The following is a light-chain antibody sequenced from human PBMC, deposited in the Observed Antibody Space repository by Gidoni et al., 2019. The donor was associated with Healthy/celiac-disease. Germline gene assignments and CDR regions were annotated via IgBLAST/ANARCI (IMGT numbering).Light chain of an antibody. J-gene: IGLJ2*01. CDR2: RNN. CDR3: AAWDDSLSGVV. Sequence: QSVLTQPPSAPGTPGQRVTIPCSGSSSNIGSNYVYWYQQLPGTAPKLLIYRNNQRPSGVPDRFSGSKSGTSASLAISGLRSEDEADYYCAAWDDSLSGVVFGGGTKLTVL. CDR1: SSNIGSNY. V-gene: IGLV1-47*01.